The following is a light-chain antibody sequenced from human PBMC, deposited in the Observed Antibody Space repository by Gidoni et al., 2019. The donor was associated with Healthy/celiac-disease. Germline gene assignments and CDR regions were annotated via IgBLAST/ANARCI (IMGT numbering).Light chain of an antibody. J-gene: IGLJ1*01. CDR3: SSYAGSKGV. CDR2: EVS. Sequence: QSALTQPPSASGSPGQSVTISCTGTSSDVGGYNYVSWYQQHPGKAPKRMIYEVSKRPSGVPDRFSGSKSGNTASLTVSGLQAEDEADYYCSSYAGSKGVFGTGTKVTVL. CDR1: SSDVGGYNY. V-gene: IGLV2-8*01.